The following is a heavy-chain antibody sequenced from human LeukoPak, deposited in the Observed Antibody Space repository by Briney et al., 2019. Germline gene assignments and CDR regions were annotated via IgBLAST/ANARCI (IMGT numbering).Heavy chain of an antibody. J-gene: IGHJ3*02. V-gene: IGHV4-61*02. CDR2: ISSSGST. CDR3: ARHQPDRGVHYGAFDI. Sequence: SQTLSLTCTVSGDSISSGDYYWSWIRQPAGKGLEWIGRISSSGSTNYNPSLKSRVTISVDTSKNQFSLKLTSVTAADTAVYYCARHQPDRGVHYGAFDIWGQGRMVTVSS. CDR1: GDSISSGDYY. D-gene: IGHD3-10*01.